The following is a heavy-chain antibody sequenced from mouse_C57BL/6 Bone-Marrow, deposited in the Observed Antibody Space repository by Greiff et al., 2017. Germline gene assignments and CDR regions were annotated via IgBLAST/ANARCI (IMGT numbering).Heavy chain of an antibody. CDR2: IYPGDGDT. CDR3: ARSPRDAMDY. J-gene: IGHJ4*01. CDR1: GYAFSSYW. V-gene: IGHV1-80*01. Sequence: VKLQESGAELVKPGASVKISCKASGYAFSSYWMNWVKQRHGKGLEWIGQIYPGDGDTNYNGKFKGKATLTADKSSSTAYMQLSSLTSEDSAVYFCARSPRDAMDYWGQGTSVTVSS.